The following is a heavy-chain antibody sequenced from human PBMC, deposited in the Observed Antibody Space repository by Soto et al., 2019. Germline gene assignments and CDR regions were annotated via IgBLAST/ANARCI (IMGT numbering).Heavy chain of an antibody. D-gene: IGHD3-3*01. CDR1: GFTFNSYS. CDR2: ISSSSTTI. Sequence: GGSLRLSCAASGFTFNSYSMNWVRQAPGKGLEWVSYISSSSTTIYYADSVKGRFTISRDNAKNSLYLQMNSLRAEDTAVYYCAREGLNQREGYYDFWSGYYPADYWGQGTLVTVS. V-gene: IGHV3-48*01. CDR3: AREGLNQREGYYDFWSGYYPADY. J-gene: IGHJ4*02.